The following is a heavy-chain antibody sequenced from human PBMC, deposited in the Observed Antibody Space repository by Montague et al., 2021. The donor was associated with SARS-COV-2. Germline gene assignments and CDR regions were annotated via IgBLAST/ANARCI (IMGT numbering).Heavy chain of an antibody. Sequence: SETLSLTCGVYGGSFGDDHWSWIRQPPGKGLEWIGDIKQSGSTNXXPSLKSRVTISVDTSRNQFSLKLTSVTAADTAVYFCVRGHLSVSMIVVVFTSASYYFDYWGQGALVTVSS. CDR1: GGSFGDDH. J-gene: IGHJ4*02. D-gene: IGHD3-22*01. CDR2: IKQSGST. CDR3: VRGHLSVSMIVVVFTSASYYFDY. V-gene: IGHV4-34*01.